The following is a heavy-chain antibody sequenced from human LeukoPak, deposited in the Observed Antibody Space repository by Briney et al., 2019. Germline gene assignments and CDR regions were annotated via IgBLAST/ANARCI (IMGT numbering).Heavy chain of an antibody. V-gene: IGHV4-39*07. Sequence: SETLSLTCTVSGGSISSSSYYWGWIRQPPGKGLEWIGEMNHSGSTNYNPSLKRRVTISVDTSKNQFSLKLSSVTAADTAVYYCARLSSPIPADGTGRTGYWGQGTLVTVSS. CDR1: GGSISSSSYY. J-gene: IGHJ4*02. CDR2: MNHSGST. CDR3: ARLSSPIPADGTGRTGY. D-gene: IGHD2-8*02.